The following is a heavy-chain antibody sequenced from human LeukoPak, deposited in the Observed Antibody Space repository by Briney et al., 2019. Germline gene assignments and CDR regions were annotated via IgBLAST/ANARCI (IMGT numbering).Heavy chain of an antibody. CDR1: GFTFSNAW. J-gene: IGHJ4*02. Sequence: GGSLRLSCAASGFTFSNAWMSWVRQAPRKGLEWVGRIKSKTDGETTDYAAPVKGRFTIPRDDSKNTLYLQMNSLKTEDTAVYYCTTLTYYFDYWGQGTLVTVSS. V-gene: IGHV3-15*01. D-gene: IGHD3-9*01. CDR2: IKSKTDGETT. CDR3: TTLTYYFDY.